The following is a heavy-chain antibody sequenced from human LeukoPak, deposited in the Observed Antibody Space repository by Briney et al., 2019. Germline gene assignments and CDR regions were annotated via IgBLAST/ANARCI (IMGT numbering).Heavy chain of an antibody. Sequence: GGSLRLSCAASGFTFSRHWMTWVRQAPGKGLEWVSAISGSGGSTYYADSVKGRFTISRDNSKNTLYLQMNSLRAEDTAVYYCAKHSDSSWVDYWGQGTLVTVSS. CDR1: GFTFSRHW. V-gene: IGHV3-23*01. CDR2: ISGSGGST. CDR3: AKHSDSSWVDY. J-gene: IGHJ4*02. D-gene: IGHD6-13*01.